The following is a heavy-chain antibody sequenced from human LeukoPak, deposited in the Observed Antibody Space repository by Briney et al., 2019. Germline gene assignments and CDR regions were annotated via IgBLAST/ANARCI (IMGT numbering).Heavy chain of an antibody. CDR2: IYYSGST. CDR1: GGSISSGAYY. D-gene: IGHD1-26*01. V-gene: IGHV4-31*03. CDR3: ARESSGSYGQFDI. Sequence: PSHTLSLTCTVSGGSISSGAYYWSWIRQHPGKGREWIGYIYYSGSTYYNPSLKSRVTVSMDTSKNQFSLKLTSVTAADTAVYYCARESSGSYGQFDIWGQGTMVAVS. J-gene: IGHJ3*02.